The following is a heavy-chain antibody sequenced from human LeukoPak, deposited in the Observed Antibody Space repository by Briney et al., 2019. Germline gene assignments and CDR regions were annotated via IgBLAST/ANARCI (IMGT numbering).Heavy chain of an antibody. J-gene: IGHJ4*02. CDR2: TYYRSKWYN. CDR1: GGKVSSSRTA. V-gene: IGHV6-1*01. CDR3: ASRYFDF. Sequence: LSLNCATSGGKVSSSRTAWIWMGPVPSKDLEWLGRTYYRSKWYNDFAVSVNSRITINSDTSKNQFSLQLNSVTPEDTAVYCCASRYFDFWGQETLVTVSP.